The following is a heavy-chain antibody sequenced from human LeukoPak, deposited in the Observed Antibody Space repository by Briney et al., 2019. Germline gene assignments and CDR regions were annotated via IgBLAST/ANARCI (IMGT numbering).Heavy chain of an antibody. CDR3: ARDLAWGAY. J-gene: IGHJ4*02. CDR2: ITSSSSSI. CDR1: GFTFSIYT. Sequence: GVLRLSCVASGFTFSIYTMSWVRQAPGKGLEWVSSITSSSSSIYSADSVKGRLTISRDNAKNSLYLEMNSLRDEDTAVYYCARDLAWGAYWGQGTLVTVSS. V-gene: IGHV3-21*01. D-gene: IGHD4/OR15-4a*01.